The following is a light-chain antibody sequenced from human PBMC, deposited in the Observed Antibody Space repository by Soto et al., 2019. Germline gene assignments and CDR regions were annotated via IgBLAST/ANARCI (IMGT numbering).Light chain of an antibody. J-gene: IGKJ4*01. CDR1: QSISSN. V-gene: IGKV1-39*01. CDR2: DAS. Sequence: IPMTQSPSSLSASVGDRVTITCRASQSISSNLNWYHQKPGKAPRLLIHDASILHNGVPSRFSGSADGTDFTLTISSLQPEDFSTYYCQQSYSTPTFGGGTKVEIK. CDR3: QQSYSTPT.